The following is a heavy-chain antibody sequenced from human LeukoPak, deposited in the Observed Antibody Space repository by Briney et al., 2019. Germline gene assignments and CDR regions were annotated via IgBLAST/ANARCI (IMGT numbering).Heavy chain of an antibody. CDR1: GFTFENHG. Sequence: GGSLRLSCAASGFTFENHGMSWVRQVPGKGLEWVSGINWNGGSTGYADSVKGRFTISRDNAKNSLYLQMNSLRAEGTALYYCAAGDRNGWYFDYWGQGTLVTVSS. CDR3: AAGDRNGWYFDY. V-gene: IGHV3-20*04. D-gene: IGHD6-19*01. J-gene: IGHJ4*02. CDR2: INWNGGST.